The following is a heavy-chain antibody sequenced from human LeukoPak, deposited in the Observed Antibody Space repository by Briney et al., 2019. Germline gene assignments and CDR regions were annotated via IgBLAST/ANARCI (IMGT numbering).Heavy chain of an antibody. Sequence: SETLSLTCTVSNGSISGYFWNWIRQPPGKRLEWIGYTYHSGSTNYNPSLENRVTISSDTSNNHLSLKMTSVTAADTAVYYCARGHSSSSYGNYFDSWGQGALVTVSS. CDR1: NGSISGYF. D-gene: IGHD6-13*01. J-gene: IGHJ4*02. CDR3: ARGHSSSSYGNYFDS. V-gene: IGHV4-59*01. CDR2: TYHSGST.